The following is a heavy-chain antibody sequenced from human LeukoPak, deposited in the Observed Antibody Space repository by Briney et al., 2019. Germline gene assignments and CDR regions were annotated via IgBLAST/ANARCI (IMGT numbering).Heavy chain of an antibody. D-gene: IGHD6-19*01. V-gene: IGHV3-30*18. Sequence: PGGSLRLSCAVSGITLSNYGMHWVRQAPGKGLEWVAVISYDGSNKYYADSVKGRFTISRDNSKNTLYLQMNSLRAEDTAVYYCAKDKFASGWYFWSWGQGTLVTVSS. CDR1: GITLSNYG. CDR2: ISYDGSNK. J-gene: IGHJ4*02. CDR3: AKDKFASGWYFWS.